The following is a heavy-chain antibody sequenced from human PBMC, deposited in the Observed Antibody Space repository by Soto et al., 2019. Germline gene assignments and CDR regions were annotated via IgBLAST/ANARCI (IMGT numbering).Heavy chain of an antibody. V-gene: IGHV1-69*02. CDR1: GGTFSSYT. Sequence: ASVKVSCKASGGTFSSYTISWVRQAPGQGLEWMGRIIPILGKANYAQKFQGRVTITADKSTSTAYMKLSSRRSEDTAVYYCASSTLEYSGYDPYYYYYMDVWGKGTTVTVSS. CDR3: ASSTLEYSGYDPYYYYYMDV. CDR2: IIPILGKA. D-gene: IGHD5-12*01. J-gene: IGHJ6*03.